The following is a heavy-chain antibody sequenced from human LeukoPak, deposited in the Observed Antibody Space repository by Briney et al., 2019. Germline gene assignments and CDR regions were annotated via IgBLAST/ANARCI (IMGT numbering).Heavy chain of an antibody. V-gene: IGHV3-66*01. Sequence: GGSLRLSCAASGITVSSNYMNWVRQAPGKGLEWVSVIYSGGSTYYADSVKGRFTISRDNSKNTLYLQMVSLRVEDTAVYYGARRGYGSGSFDYWGQGTLVTVSS. D-gene: IGHD3-10*01. CDR1: GITVSSNY. CDR2: IYSGGST. CDR3: ARRGYGSGSFDY. J-gene: IGHJ4*02.